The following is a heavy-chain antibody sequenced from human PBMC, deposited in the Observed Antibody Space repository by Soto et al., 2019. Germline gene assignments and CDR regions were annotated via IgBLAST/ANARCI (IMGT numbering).Heavy chain of an antibody. CDR3: ARLDSTSSFRRWFDT. J-gene: IGHJ5*02. D-gene: IGHD6-6*01. V-gene: IGHV3-48*02. Sequence: QLVESGGGLVQPGGSLRLSCSASGFIFSTFSMNWVRQAPGTGLEWISYIRSGSNIIYYADSVKGRFTISRDNAENSLYLQMNSLRDEATAVYYCARLDSTSSFRRWFDTWGQGTLVTVSS. CDR1: GFIFSTFS. CDR2: IRSGSNII.